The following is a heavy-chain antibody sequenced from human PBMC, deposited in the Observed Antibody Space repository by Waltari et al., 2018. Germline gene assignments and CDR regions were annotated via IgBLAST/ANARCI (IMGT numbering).Heavy chain of an antibody. V-gene: IGHV4-34*01. CDR3: ARGCKTGTGGVCDRVALDD. CDR1: GGSFSGYY. CDR2: ISRSGGA. Sequence: QVQLQQWGAGLLKPSETLSLTCAVYGGSFSGYYWSWIRQPPGKGLEWIGGISRSGGANNTPSLKGRVTRAVDTSKNQFSVKVSSGTAADTAVYDCARGCKTGTGGVCDRVALDDWGQGTLVTVSS. J-gene: IGHJ4*02. D-gene: IGHD2-8*02.